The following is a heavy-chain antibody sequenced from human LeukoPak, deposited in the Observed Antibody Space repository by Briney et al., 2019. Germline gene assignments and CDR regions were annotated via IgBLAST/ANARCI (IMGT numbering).Heavy chain of an antibody. Sequence: GESLKISCKVSGYSFTTYWLGWVRQMPGKGLEWMGIIYPGDSDTRYSPSFQGQVTISADKSISTAYLQWSSLKASDTAMYYCAGGYYHILTGYRTEDDYWGQGTLVTVSS. CDR1: GYSFTTYW. CDR3: AGGYYHILTGYRTEDDY. D-gene: IGHD3-9*01. V-gene: IGHV5-51*01. J-gene: IGHJ4*02. CDR2: IYPGDSDT.